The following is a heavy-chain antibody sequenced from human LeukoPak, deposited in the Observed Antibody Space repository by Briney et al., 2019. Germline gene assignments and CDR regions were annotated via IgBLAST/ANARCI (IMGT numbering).Heavy chain of an antibody. Sequence: GGSLRLSCVASGFTFSSYAMHWVRQAPGKGLEWVAVISYDGSNKYYADSVKGRFTISRDNSKNTLYLQMNSLRAEDTAVYYCARDLGPPAEYGMDVWGQGTTVTVSS. J-gene: IGHJ6*02. D-gene: IGHD7-27*01. CDR3: ARDLGPPAEYGMDV. V-gene: IGHV3-30*04. CDR1: GFTFSSYA. CDR2: ISYDGSNK.